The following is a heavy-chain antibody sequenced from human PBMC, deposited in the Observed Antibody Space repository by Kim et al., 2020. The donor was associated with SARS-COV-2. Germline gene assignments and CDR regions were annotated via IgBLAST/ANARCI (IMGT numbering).Heavy chain of an antibody. V-gene: IGHV3-21*01. J-gene: IGHJ4*02. Sequence: YAASVKGRFTISRDNAKNSLYLKMNSLRAEDTAVYYCARSYYDSSGYYYWGQGTLVTVSS. CDR3: ARSYYDSSGYYY. D-gene: IGHD3-22*01.